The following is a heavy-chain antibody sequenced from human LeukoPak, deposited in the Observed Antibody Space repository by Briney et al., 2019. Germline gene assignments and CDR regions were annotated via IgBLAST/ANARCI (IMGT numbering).Heavy chain of an antibody. D-gene: IGHD5-12*01. CDR3: ARRVKGGYEGWFDP. CDR2: IYHSGST. CDR1: GYSISSGYY. J-gene: IGHJ5*02. Sequence: SETLSLTCAVSGYSISSGYYWGWIRQPPGKGLEWIGSIYHSGSTYYNPSLKSRVTISVDTSKNQFSLTLSSVTAADTAVYYCARRVKGGYEGWFDPWGQGTLVTVSS. V-gene: IGHV4-38-2*01.